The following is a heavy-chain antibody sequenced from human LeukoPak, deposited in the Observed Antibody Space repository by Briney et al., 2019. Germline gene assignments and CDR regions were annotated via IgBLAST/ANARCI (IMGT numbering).Heavy chain of an antibody. V-gene: IGHV1-69*13. Sequence: SVEVSCKASGGTFSSYTISWVRQAPGQGLEWMGGIIPIFGTTNYAQKFQGRVTITADEPTSTAYMELTSLRSEDTAVYYCARGVAVAGSRFDPWGQGTLVTVSS. D-gene: IGHD6-19*01. CDR3: ARGVAVAGSRFDP. CDR1: GGTFSSYT. CDR2: IIPIFGTT. J-gene: IGHJ5*02.